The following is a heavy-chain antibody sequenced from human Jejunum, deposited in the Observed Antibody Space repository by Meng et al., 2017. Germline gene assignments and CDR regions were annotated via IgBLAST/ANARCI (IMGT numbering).Heavy chain of an antibody. Sequence: SETLSLTCAVSGGSITSTKWWSWVRQTPGKGLEWIGEVFHSGTPNYNPSLMSRLTMSVDKSTNQFSLNLTSVTAADTAVYYCASRPVGIRTYYFDCWGQGTLVNVSS. D-gene: IGHD2-21*01. CDR3: ASRPVGIRTYYFDC. CDR1: GGSITSTKW. J-gene: IGHJ4*02. CDR2: VFHSGTP. V-gene: IGHV4-4*02.